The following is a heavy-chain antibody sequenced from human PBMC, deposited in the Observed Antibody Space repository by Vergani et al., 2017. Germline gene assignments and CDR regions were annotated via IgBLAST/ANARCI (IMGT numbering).Heavy chain of an antibody. CDR3: ARGVSVGGSAGTRVVGAPYNWFDP. Sequence: QVQLQESGPGLVKPSETLSLTCTVSGGSISSYYWSWIRQPQGKGLEWIGYIYYSGSTNYNPCLKSRVPISVDTSKNQFSLKLSSVTAADTAVYYCARGVSVGGSAGTRVVGAPYNWFDPWGQGTLVTVSS. J-gene: IGHJ5*02. V-gene: IGHV4-59*01. CDR1: GGSISSYY. D-gene: IGHD1-1*01. CDR2: IYYSGST.